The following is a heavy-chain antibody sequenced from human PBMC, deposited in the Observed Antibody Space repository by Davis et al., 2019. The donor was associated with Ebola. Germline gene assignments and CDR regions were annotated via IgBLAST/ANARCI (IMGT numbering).Heavy chain of an antibody. CDR3: ARGIGFLSGDFRP. D-gene: IGHD2/OR15-2a*01. V-gene: IGHV4-39*07. CDR1: GGSISSSSYY. J-gene: IGHJ5*02. CDR2: INHSGST. Sequence: MPGGSLRLSCTVSGGSISSSSYYWSWIRQPPGKELEWIGEINHSGSTNYNPSLKSRVTISVDTSKNQFSLKLSSVTAADTAVYYCARGIGFLSGDFRPWGQGTLVTVSS.